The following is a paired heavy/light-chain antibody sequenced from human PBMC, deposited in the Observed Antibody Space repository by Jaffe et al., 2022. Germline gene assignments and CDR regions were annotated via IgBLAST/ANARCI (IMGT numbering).Light chain of an antibody. CDR1: QGISSY. CDR2: AAS. V-gene: IGKV1-8*01. J-gene: IGKJ2*01. CDR3: QQYYSYPQT. Sequence: AIRMTQSPSSLSASTGDRVTITCRASQGISSYLAWYQQKPGKAPKLLIYAASTLQSGVPSRFSGSGSGTDFTLTISCLQSEDFATYYCQQYYSYPQTFGQGTKLEIK.
Heavy chain of an antibody. J-gene: IGHJ4*02. D-gene: IGHD2-15*01. CDR1: GYSISSGYY. CDR3: ARRGGGHCSGGSCYLYYFDY. Sequence: QVQLQESGPGLVKPSETLSLTCAVSGYSISSGYYWGWIRQPPGKGLEWIGSIYHSGSTYYNPSLKSRVTISVDTSKNQFSLKLSSVTAADTAVYYCARRGGGHCSGGSCYLYYFDYWGQGTLVTVSS. V-gene: IGHV4-38-2*01. CDR2: IYHSGST.